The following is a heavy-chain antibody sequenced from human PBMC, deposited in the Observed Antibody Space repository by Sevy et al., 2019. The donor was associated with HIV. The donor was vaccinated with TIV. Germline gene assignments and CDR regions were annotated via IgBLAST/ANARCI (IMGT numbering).Heavy chain of an antibody. CDR1: GFTFSSYS. CDR2: ISSSSSYI. V-gene: IGHV3-21*01. CDR3: AREDDTDAFDI. J-gene: IGHJ3*02. Sequence: AAGSLWISCAASGFTFSSYSMNWVRQAPGKGLEWVSSISSSSSYIYYADSVKGRFTISRDNAKNSLYLQMNSLRAEDTAVYYCAREDDTDAFDIWGQGTMVTVSS.